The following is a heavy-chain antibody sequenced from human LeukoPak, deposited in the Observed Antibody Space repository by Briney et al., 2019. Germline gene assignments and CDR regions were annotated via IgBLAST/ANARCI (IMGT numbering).Heavy chain of an antibody. V-gene: IGHV3-23*01. CDR3: AKDTAVAGTGYFDY. CDR1: GFPFSTYA. J-gene: IGHJ4*02. Sequence: PGGSLRLSCAASGFPFSTYAMSWVRQAPGKGLEWVSGISVSGGRTFYADSVKGRFTISRDNSKNTLYLQMNSLRAEDTAVYYCAKDTAVAGTGYFDYWGQGTLVTVSS. CDR2: ISVSGGRT. D-gene: IGHD6-19*01.